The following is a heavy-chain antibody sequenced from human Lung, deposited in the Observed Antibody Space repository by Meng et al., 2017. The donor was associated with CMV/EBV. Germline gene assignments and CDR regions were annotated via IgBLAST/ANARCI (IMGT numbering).Heavy chain of an antibody. CDR3: ARFGEVIDY. D-gene: IGHD3-10*01. CDR1: GYTFTGYY. Sequence: QVQLVQSGSEVKKPGASVKVSCTTSGYTFTGYYTHWVRQAPGQGLEWMGWINPKSGATDYAQKLQGRVTLTRDTSINTAYMELNRLTSDDTAVYYCARFGEVIDYWGQGTLVTVSS. V-gene: IGHV1-2*02. CDR2: INPKSGAT. J-gene: IGHJ4*02.